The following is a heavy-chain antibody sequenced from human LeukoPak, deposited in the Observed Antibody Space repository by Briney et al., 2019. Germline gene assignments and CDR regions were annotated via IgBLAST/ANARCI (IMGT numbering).Heavy chain of an antibody. Sequence: RASVKVSCKASGFTFTRSAVQWVRQARGQSLEWIGWIVVGSGNTNYAQKFQERVTITRDMSTSTAYMELSSLRSEDTAVYYCATVTTRSPGDFDYWGQGTLVTVSS. CDR2: IVVGSGNT. D-gene: IGHD4-11*01. CDR1: GFTFTRSA. V-gene: IGHV1-58*01. J-gene: IGHJ4*02. CDR3: ATVTTRSPGDFDY.